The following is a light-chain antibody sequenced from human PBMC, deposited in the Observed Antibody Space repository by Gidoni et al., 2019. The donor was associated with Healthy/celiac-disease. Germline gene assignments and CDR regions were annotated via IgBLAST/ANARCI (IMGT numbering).Light chain of an antibody. J-gene: IGLJ7*01. Sequence: QSVLTQPPSVSGAPGQRVPISCTGSSSNIGAGYDVHWYTQLPGTAPKLLIYGNSNRPSGGPDRCSGSKSGTSASLASTGLQAEDEADDYCKSYDSSLSGAVFGGGTQLTVL. CDR3: KSYDSSLSGAV. CDR1: SSNIGAGYD. CDR2: GNS. V-gene: IGLV1-40*01.